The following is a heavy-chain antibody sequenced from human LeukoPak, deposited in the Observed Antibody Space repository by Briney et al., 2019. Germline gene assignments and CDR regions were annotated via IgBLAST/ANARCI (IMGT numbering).Heavy chain of an antibody. J-gene: IGHJ6*03. CDR2: IGGSGGST. Sequence: GGSLRLSCAASGFTFSSYAMSWVRQAPGKGLEWVSAIGGSGGSTYYADSVKGRFTISRDNSKNTLYLQMNSLRAEDTAVYYCARDTGDGYNPTGFYYYYMDVWGKGTTVTVSS. CDR3: ARDTGDGYNPTGFYYYYMDV. D-gene: IGHD5-24*01. V-gene: IGHV3-23*01. CDR1: GFTFSSYA.